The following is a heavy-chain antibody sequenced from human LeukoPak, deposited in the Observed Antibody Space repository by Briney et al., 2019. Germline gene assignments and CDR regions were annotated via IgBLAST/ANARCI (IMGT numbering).Heavy chain of an antibody. V-gene: IGHV3-23*01. Sequence: GGSLRLSCAASGFTFSSYAMSWVRQAPGKGLEWVSAISGSGGSTYYADSVKGRFTTSRDNSKNTLYLQMNSLRAEDTAVYYCAKRQQQLVGGDYWGQGTLVTVSS. D-gene: IGHD6-13*01. CDR3: AKRQQQLVGGDY. CDR1: GFTFSSYA. J-gene: IGHJ4*02. CDR2: ISGSGGST.